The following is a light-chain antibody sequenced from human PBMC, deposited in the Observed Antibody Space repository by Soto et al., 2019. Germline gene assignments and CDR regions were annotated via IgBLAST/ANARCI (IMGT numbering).Light chain of an antibody. CDR3: QQRSNWPS. V-gene: IGKV3-11*01. J-gene: IGKJ4*01. CDR1: QNVNSY. Sequence: EIVLTQSPATLSLSPGERATLSCRASQNVNSYLAWYQQKPGQAPRLLIYDASNRATGIPARFSGSGSGTDFTLTISSLEPEDFAVYYCQQRSNWPSFGGGTKVEIK. CDR2: DAS.